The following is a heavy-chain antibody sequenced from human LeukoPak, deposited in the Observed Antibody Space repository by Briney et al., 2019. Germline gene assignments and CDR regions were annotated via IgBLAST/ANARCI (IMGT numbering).Heavy chain of an antibody. J-gene: IGHJ3*02. Sequence: ASVKVPCKASGYTFTSYYMHWVRQAPGQGLEWMGWINPNSGGTNYAQKFQGWVTMTRDTSISTAYMELSRLRSDDTAVYYCASSYGDYLDAFDIWGQGTMVTVSS. CDR2: INPNSGGT. V-gene: IGHV1-2*04. CDR3: ASSYGDYLDAFDI. D-gene: IGHD4-17*01. CDR1: GYTFTSYY.